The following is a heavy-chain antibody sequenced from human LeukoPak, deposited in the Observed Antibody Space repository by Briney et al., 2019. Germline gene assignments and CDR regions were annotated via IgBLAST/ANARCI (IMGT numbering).Heavy chain of an antibody. V-gene: IGHV3-30*02. CDR2: MRNDGNNK. Sequence: GGSLRLSCAASGFTFSSYWMSWVRQAPGKGLEWVAFMRNDGNNKYYAHSVKGRFTISRDNSKNTLFLQMNSLRPEDTAVYYCARVYQGVSLFDGVDYWGQGTLVTVSS. CDR3: ARVYQGVSLFDGVDY. CDR1: GFTFSSYW. J-gene: IGHJ4*02. D-gene: IGHD3-10*01.